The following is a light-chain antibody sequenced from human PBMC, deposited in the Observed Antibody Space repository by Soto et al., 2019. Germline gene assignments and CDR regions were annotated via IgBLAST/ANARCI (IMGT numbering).Light chain of an antibody. CDR2: EAS. J-gene: IGKJ1*01. Sequence: DIQMTQSPSTLSASVGDRVTITCRASQNIFRWLAWYQQKPGKAPNLLIYEASNLESGVPSRFSRSGSGTDFTLTISSLQPDDFATYYCQQHSSYPRTFGQGTKVEIK. V-gene: IGKV1-5*03. CDR3: QQHSSYPRT. CDR1: QNIFRW.